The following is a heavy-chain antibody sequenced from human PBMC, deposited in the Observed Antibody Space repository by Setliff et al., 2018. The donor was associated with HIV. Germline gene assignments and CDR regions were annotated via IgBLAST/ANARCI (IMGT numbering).Heavy chain of an antibody. CDR1: ENTFTRYW. CDR3: ARRGDGYFIGFDP. D-gene: IGHD5-12*01. J-gene: IGHJ5*02. Sequence: GESLKISCKGSENTFTRYWIGWVRQMPGKGLEWMGIIYAGDSDTRYSPSFQGQVTISADKSISTAYLQWSSLKASDTAMYYCARRGDGYFIGFDPWGQGTLVTVSS. V-gene: IGHV5-51*01. CDR2: IYAGDSDT.